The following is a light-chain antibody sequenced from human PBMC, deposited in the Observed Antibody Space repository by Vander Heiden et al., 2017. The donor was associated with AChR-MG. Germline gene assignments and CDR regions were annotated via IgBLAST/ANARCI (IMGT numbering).Light chain of an antibody. CDR2: EAT. Sequence: IEMTQSPSSLSASVGDSVTIPCRAGQSINSDLNWYQHKPGKAPKLLISEATTLQSGVPSRLSGSGSGTEFTLTISSLQPEDLATYYCQQSATTSFTVGPGTRVDI. CDR3: QQSATTSFT. V-gene: IGKV1-39*01. J-gene: IGKJ3*01. CDR1: QSINSD.